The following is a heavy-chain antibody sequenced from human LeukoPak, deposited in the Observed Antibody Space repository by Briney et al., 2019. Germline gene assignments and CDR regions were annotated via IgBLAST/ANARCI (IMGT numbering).Heavy chain of an antibody. Sequence: SETLSLTCTVAGGSISSGSYYWSWIRQSPGKGLEWIGEINHSGSTTYNPSLQSRVTISVDTSKNQFSLKLSSVTAADTAVYFCASRVYYYDTRGPFDSEFWGQGTLVTVSS. J-gene: IGHJ4*02. V-gene: IGHV4-39*07. CDR2: INHSGST. D-gene: IGHD3-22*01. CDR1: GGSISSGSYY. CDR3: ASRVYYYDTRGPFDSEF.